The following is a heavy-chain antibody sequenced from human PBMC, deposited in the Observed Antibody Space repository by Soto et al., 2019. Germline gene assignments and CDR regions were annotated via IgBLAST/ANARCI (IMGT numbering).Heavy chain of an antibody. Sequence: SETLSLTCAVSGGSISSGAYSWSWIRQPPGKVLEWIGYIYHSGTTYYNPSLRSRATISVDRSKNQFSLRLYSVTAADTAVYYCARARFGLADYFYGMDVWGQGTTVTVSS. CDR3: ARARFGLADYFYGMDV. CDR2: IYHSGTT. V-gene: IGHV4-30-2*01. J-gene: IGHJ6*02. CDR1: GGSISSGAYS. D-gene: IGHD3-10*01.